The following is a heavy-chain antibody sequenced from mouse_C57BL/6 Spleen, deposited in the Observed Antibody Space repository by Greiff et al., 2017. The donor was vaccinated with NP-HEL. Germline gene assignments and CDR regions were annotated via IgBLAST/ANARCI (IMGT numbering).Heavy chain of an antibody. Sequence: QVQLKESGAELVKPGASVKISCKASGYAFSSYWMNWVKQRPGKGLEWIGQIYPGDGDTNYNGKFKGKATLTADKSSSTAYMQLSSLTSEDSAVYVCARGGYYGSSYDWFAYWGQGTLVTVSA. CDR1: GYAFSSYW. CDR2: IYPGDGDT. CDR3: ARGGYYGSSYDWFAY. D-gene: IGHD1-1*01. V-gene: IGHV1-80*01. J-gene: IGHJ3*01.